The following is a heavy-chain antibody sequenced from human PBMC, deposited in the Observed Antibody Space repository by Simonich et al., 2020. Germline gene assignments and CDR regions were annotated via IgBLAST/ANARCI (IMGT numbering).Heavy chain of an antibody. CDR2: INHSEIT. Sequence: QVQLQQWGAGLLKPSETLSLTCAVYGGSFSGYYWSWIRQPPGKGLEGYGEINHSEITNYNPALKSRVTISVDTSKNQFSLKLSSVTAADTAVYYCARGLRVAAAGTAFQHWGQGTLVTVSS. D-gene: IGHD6-13*01. J-gene: IGHJ1*01. CDR3: ARGLRVAAAGTAFQH. CDR1: GGSFSGYY. V-gene: IGHV4-34*01.